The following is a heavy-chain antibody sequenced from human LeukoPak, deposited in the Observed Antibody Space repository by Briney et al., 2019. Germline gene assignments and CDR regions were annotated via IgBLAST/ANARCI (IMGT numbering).Heavy chain of an antibody. CDR2: IKQDGTEK. V-gene: IGHV3-7*04. J-gene: IGHJ3*02. CDR3: ARGQVTAVTGLASFDI. D-gene: IGHD4-17*01. CDR1: GITLRNYY. Sequence: GGSLRLSCSASGITLRNYYVAWVRQAPRKGLEWVANIKQDGTEKYYLDSVRGRFTISRDNGKKSLYLQMNSLRAEDTAVYYCARGQVTAVTGLASFDIWGQGTMVTVSS.